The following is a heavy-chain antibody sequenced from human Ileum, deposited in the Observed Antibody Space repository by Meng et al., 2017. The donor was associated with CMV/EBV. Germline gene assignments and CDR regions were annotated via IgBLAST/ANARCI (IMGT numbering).Heavy chain of an antibody. J-gene: IGHJ4*02. Sequence: QDRVVPCADEVKMPGAAVEVTLKSTGGFVNNYSLSWVRQAPGRGLEWMGGIIAVFKTPNYAQKFQGRPTISAAASTGTTYMELTGLTSEDTAVYYCGRGLTNGWQPFDYWGQGTLVTVSS. CDR2: IIAVFKTP. CDR1: GGFVNNYS. CDR3: GRGLTNGWQPFDY. D-gene: IGHD2-8*01. V-gene: IGHV1-69*12.